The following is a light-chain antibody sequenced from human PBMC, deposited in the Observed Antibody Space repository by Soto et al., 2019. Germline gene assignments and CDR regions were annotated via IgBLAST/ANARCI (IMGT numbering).Light chain of an antibody. J-gene: IGKJ4*01. CDR1: QSVSSN. CDR3: QQYNNWPPLT. V-gene: IGKV3-15*01. CDR2: GAS. Sequence: EIVVTQSPATLSVSPWERATLSCRASQSVSSNLAWYQQKPGQAPRLLIYGASTRATGIPARFSGSGSGTEFTLAISSLQSEDFAVYSCQQYNNWPPLTSGGGTKV.